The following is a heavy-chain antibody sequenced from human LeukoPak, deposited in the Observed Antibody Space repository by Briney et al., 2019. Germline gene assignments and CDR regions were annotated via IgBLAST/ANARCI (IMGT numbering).Heavy chain of an antibody. Sequence: SGGSLRLSCAASGFTFSSYWMSWIRQPPGKGLEWIGEINHSGSTNYNPSLKSRVTISVDTSKNQFSLKLSSVTAADTAVYYCARESHDYGLGYWGQGTLVTVSS. CDR3: ARESHDYGLGY. CDR1: GFTFSSYW. CDR2: INHSGST. V-gene: IGHV4-34*01. J-gene: IGHJ4*02. D-gene: IGHD4-17*01.